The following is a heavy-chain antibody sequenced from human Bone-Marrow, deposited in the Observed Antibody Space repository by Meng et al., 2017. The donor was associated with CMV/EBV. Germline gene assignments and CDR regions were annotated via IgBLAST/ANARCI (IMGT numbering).Heavy chain of an antibody. J-gene: IGHJ4*02. Sequence: GGSLRLSCGAAGFTFSSYWMSWVRQAPGKGLEWVANIKQDGGETYYAASVKGRFTTSRDNAKKSLYLQMNSLRAEDTAVYFCARNGRVATTNPFDSWGQGSLVTVSS. CDR3: ARNGRVATTNPFDS. CDR2: IKQDGGET. D-gene: IGHD5-12*01. CDR1: GFTFSSYW. V-gene: IGHV3-7*01.